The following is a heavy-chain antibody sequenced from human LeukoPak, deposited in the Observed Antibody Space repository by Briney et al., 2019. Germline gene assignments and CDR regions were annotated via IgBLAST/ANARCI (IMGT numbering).Heavy chain of an antibody. CDR1: GFSFGDYT. V-gene: IGHV3-43*01. CDR3: ATERLRYFDD. J-gene: IGHJ4*02. CDR2: ITRDGGST. Sequence: GGSLRLSCAASGFSFGDYTLHWVRHAPGKGLEWVSLITRDGGSTAYADSVKGRFTISRDTSRYSLFLQMNSLRIEDTALYYCATERLRYFDDWGQGTLVTVSS.